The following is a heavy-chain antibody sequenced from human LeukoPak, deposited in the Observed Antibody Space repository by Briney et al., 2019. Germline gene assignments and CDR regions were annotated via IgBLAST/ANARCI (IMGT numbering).Heavy chain of an antibody. V-gene: IGHV3-13*01. CDR1: GFTFSSFD. D-gene: IGHD1-1*01. Sequence: GGSLRLSCAASGFTFSSFDMHWVRPPAGRGLEWVSTIGTASDTYYPGSVEGRFTLSRDSAKNSLYLQMNSLTAGDTAVYYCARGPPRGKYYYMDVWGKGTAVTVSS. J-gene: IGHJ6*03. CDR2: IGTASDT. CDR3: ARGPPRGKYYYMDV.